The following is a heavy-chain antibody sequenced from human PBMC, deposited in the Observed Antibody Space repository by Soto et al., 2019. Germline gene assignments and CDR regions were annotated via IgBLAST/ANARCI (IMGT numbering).Heavy chain of an antibody. CDR2: ISGSGGST. V-gene: IGHV3-23*01. J-gene: IGHJ6*02. D-gene: IGHD6-19*01. Sequence: EVQLLESGGGLVQPGGSLRLSCAASGFTFSSYAMSWVRQAPGKGLEWVSAISGSGGSTYYADSVKGRFTISRDNSKNTLYLQMNILRAEDTAVYYCAKPIAVAGTLSRYYYYGMDVWGQGTTVTVSS. CDR3: AKPIAVAGTLSRYYYYGMDV. CDR1: GFTFSSYA.